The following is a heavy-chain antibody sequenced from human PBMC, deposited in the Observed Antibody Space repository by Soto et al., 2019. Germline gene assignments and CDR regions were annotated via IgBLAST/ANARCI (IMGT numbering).Heavy chain of an antibody. CDR1: GGSITSYH. D-gene: IGHD4-17*01. J-gene: IGHJ4*02. CDR3: VSQRTTVPTQAYFDY. CDR2: TSYTGNT. V-gene: IGHV4-59*08. Sequence: SETLSLTCIVSGGSITSYHRSWIRQLPEKGLEWIPYTSYTGNTNYNPSFQSRVTISVDTSKNRFSLSLNSVTASDTAVYFCVSQRTTVPTQAYFDYWGPGALVTVSS.